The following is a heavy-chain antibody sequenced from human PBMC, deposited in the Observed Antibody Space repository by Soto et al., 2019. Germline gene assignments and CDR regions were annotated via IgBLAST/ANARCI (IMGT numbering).Heavy chain of an antibody. CDR1: GGSISSYY. CDR2: IYYSGST. Sequence: SETLSLTCTVSGGSISSYYWSWIRQPPGKGLEWIGYIYYSGSTNYNPSLKSRVTISVDTSKNQFSLKLSSVTAADTAVYYCARDRDTVNYGMDVWGQGTTVTVSS. J-gene: IGHJ6*02. CDR3: ARDRDTVNYGMDV. D-gene: IGHD4-17*01. V-gene: IGHV4-59*01.